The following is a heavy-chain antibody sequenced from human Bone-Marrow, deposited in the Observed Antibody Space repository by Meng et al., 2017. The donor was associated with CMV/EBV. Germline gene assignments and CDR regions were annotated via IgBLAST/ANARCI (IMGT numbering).Heavy chain of an antibody. J-gene: IGHJ6*02. Sequence: GESLKISCAASGFTFGSYSMNWVRQAPGKGLEWVSYISSSSSTIYYADSVKGRFTISRDNAKNSLYLQMNSLRAEDTAVYYCARQSGNPRVYYYYYGMDVWGQGTTVTVSS. CDR1: GFTFGSYS. V-gene: IGHV3-48*04. CDR2: ISSSSSTI. CDR3: ARQSGNPRVYYYYYGMDV. D-gene: IGHD1-26*01.